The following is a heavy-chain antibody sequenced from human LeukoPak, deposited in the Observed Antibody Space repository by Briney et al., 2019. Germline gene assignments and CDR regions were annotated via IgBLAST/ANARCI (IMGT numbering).Heavy chain of an antibody. Sequence: SVKVSCKASGGTFSSYAISWVRQAPGQGLEWMGGIIPIFGTANYAQKFQGRVTITADESTSTAYMELSSLRSEDTAVYYCASVSNYDFWSGHRSDYYYYYMDVWGKGTTVTVSS. CDR2: IIPIFGTA. J-gene: IGHJ6*03. V-gene: IGHV1-69*13. CDR1: GGTFSSYA. CDR3: ASVSNYDFWSGHRSDYYYYYMDV. D-gene: IGHD3-3*01.